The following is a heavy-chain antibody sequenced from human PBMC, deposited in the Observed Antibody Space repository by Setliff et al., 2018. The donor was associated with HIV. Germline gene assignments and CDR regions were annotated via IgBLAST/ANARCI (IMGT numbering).Heavy chain of an antibody. CDR2: IYHSGST. D-gene: IGHD3-22*01. CDR1: GYSISSGYY. V-gene: IGHV4-38-2*02. CDR3: AGRGGSRITMIVEGAFDI. Sequence: SETLSLTCTVSGYSISSGYYWGWIRQPPGKGLEWIGSIYHSGSTYYNPSLKSRVTISVDTSKNQFSLKLSSVTAADTAVYYCAGRGGSRITMIVEGAFDIWGQGTMVTVSS. J-gene: IGHJ3*02.